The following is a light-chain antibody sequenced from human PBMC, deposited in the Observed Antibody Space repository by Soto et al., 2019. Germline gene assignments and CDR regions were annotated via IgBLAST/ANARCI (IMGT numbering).Light chain of an antibody. CDR2: LDSDGSH. V-gene: IGLV4-69*01. CDR3: QTWGTGIHVV. J-gene: IGLJ2*01. CDR1: SGHSSYA. Sequence: QPVLTQSPSASASLGASVKLTCTLSSGHSSYAIAWHQQQPEKGPRYLMKLDSDGSHTKGDAIPDRFSGSSSGAERYLTISGLQSEDDADYYCQTWGTGIHVVFGGGTKVTVL.